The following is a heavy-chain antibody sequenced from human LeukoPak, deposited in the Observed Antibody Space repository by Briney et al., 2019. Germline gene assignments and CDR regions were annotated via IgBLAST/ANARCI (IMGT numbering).Heavy chain of an antibody. J-gene: IGHJ6*02. V-gene: IGHV1-24*01. CDR1: GYTLTELS. Sequence: ASVNVSCKVSGYTLTELSMHWVRQAPGKGLEWMGGFDPEDGETIYAQKFQGRVTMTEDTSTDTAYMELSSLRSEDTAVYYCATVPGGDYYYGMDVWGQGTTVTVSS. CDR2: FDPEDGET. CDR3: ATVPGGDYYYGMDV. D-gene: IGHD1-14*01.